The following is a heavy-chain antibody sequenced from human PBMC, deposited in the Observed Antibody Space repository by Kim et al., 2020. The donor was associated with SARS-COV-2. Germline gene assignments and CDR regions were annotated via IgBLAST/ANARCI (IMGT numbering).Heavy chain of an antibody. CDR3: ARHYGSGRPYFDY. J-gene: IGHJ4*02. Sequence: YHPPLTSRVTTSVDTSKNQCSLKLSSVTAADTAVYYCARHYGSGRPYFDYWGQGTLVTVSS. V-gene: IGHV4-59*08. D-gene: IGHD3-10*01.